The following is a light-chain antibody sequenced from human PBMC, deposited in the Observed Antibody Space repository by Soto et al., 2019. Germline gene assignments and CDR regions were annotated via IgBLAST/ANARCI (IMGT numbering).Light chain of an antibody. CDR1: QDISSW. V-gene: IGKV1-12*01. CDR3: QQANSFPYT. Sequence: DTQMPQSPSYVSAYVGDRVTITCRASQDISSWLAWYQQKPGKAPKLLIYSASSLQSGVPSRFSGSGSGTDFTLTISSLQPEDFATYYCQQANSFPYTFGQGTNLEI. CDR2: SAS. J-gene: IGKJ2*01.